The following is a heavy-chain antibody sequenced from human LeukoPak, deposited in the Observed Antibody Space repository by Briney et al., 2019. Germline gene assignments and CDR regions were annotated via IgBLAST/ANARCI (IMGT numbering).Heavy chain of an antibody. CDR1: GFTFRDYF. D-gene: IGHD4-17*01. J-gene: IGHJ6*02. Sequence: GGSLRLSCAASGFTFRDYFMSWIRQAPGKGLEWVSSMSGSGGSTYYADSVKGRFTISRDDSKNTLYLQMNSLRAEDTARYYCARVRYGKLDVWGQGTTVTVSS. CDR2: MSGSGGST. CDR3: ARVRYGKLDV. V-gene: IGHV3-23*01.